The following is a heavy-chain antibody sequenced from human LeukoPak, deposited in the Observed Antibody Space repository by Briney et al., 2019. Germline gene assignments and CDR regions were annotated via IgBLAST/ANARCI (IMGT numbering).Heavy chain of an antibody. V-gene: IGHV4-39*07. CDR1: GGSISSSSYY. CDR3: ARDGSSSWSDAFDI. Sequence: SETLSLTCTVSGGSISSSSYYWGWIRQPPGKGLEWIGSIYYSGSTYYNPSLKSRVTISVDTSKNQFSLKLSSVTAADTAVYYCARDGSSSWSDAFDIWGQGTMVTVSS. D-gene: IGHD6-13*01. CDR2: IYYSGST. J-gene: IGHJ3*02.